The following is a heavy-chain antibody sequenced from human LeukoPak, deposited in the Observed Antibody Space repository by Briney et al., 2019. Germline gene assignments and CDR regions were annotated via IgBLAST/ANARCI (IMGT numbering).Heavy chain of an antibody. Sequence: GASVKVSCKASGGTFSSYAISWVRQAPGQGLEWMGGIIPIFGTANYAQKFQGRDTITTDESTSTAYMELSSLRSEDTAVYYCSRRNYGGAFDIWGQGTMVTVSS. CDR2: IIPIFGTA. D-gene: IGHD4-11*01. CDR3: SRRNYGGAFDI. CDR1: GGTFSSYA. V-gene: IGHV1-69*05. J-gene: IGHJ3*02.